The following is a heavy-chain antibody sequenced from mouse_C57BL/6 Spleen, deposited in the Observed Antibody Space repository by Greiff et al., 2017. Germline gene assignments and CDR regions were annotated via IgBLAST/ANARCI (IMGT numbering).Heavy chain of an antibody. J-gene: IGHJ3*01. CDR1: GFNIKDDY. CDR3: TTQDSWFAY. V-gene: IGHV14-4*01. Sequence: EVHLVESGAELVRPGASVKLSCTASGFNIKDDYMHWVKQRPEQGLEWIGWIDPENGDTEYASKFQGKATITADTSSNTAYLQLSSLTSDDTAVYYYTTQDSWFAYWGQGTLVTVSA. CDR2: IDPENGDT.